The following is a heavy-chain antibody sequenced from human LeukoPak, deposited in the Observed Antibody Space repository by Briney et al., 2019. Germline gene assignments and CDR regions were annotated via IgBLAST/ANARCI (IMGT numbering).Heavy chain of an antibody. D-gene: IGHD3-22*01. CDR1: GVSITSGGYS. CDR3: AGSPRSYYDSSGYPRPFDY. J-gene: IGHJ4*02. V-gene: IGHV4-30-2*06. Sequence: ASETLSLTCAVSGVSITSGGYSWSWIRQSPQKGLEWIGYIFRSGTTYYNPSLKNRVTIFIDRSKNYFSLRLNSVTAADSAVYYCAGSPRSYYDSSGYPRPFDYWGQGILVTVSS. CDR2: IFRSGTT.